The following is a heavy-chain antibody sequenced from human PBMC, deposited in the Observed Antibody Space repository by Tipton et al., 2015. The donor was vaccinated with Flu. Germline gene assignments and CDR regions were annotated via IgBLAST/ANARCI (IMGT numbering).Heavy chain of an antibody. CDR2: INAGNGNT. D-gene: IGHD3-3*01. J-gene: IGHJ6*02. CDR1: GYTFTSYA. CDR3: ARDKKGVRGDYYYGMDV. V-gene: IGHV1-3*03. Sequence: QLVQSGAEVKKPGASVKVSCKASGYTFTSYAMHWVRQAPGQRLEWMGWINAGNGNTKSSQEFQGRVTITRDTSASTAYMELSSLRSEDMAVYYCARDKKGVRGDYYYGMDVWGQGTTVTVSS.